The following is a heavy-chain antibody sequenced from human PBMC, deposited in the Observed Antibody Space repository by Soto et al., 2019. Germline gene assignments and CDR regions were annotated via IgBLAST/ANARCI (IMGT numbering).Heavy chain of an antibody. CDR3: ARHVMGARGWVEEPL. V-gene: IGHV5-10-1*01. CDR2: IDPSDSYT. CDR1: GYSFTSYW. J-gene: IGHJ4*02. Sequence: EVQLVQSGAEVKKPGESLRISCKGSGYSFTSYWISWVRQMPGKGLEWMGRIDPSDSYTNYSPSFQGHVTLSADKSISTAYVQWSSLKASDTAMYYCARHVMGARGWVEEPLWGQGTLVTVSS. D-gene: IGHD1-1*01.